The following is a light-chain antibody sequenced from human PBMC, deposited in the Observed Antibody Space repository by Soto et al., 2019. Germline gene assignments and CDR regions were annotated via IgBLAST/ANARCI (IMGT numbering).Light chain of an antibody. CDR1: RSVSRY. J-gene: IGKJ5*01. Sequence: EIVLTQSPAALALSPGERATLSCSASRSVSRYLAWYQQKPGQAPRLLIYDTSIRPTGIPARFSGSGSGTDFTLTISSLDPEEFAIYYCQQRSDRPLTFGQRTRLEIK. CDR2: DTS. CDR3: QQRSDRPLT. V-gene: IGKV3-11*01.